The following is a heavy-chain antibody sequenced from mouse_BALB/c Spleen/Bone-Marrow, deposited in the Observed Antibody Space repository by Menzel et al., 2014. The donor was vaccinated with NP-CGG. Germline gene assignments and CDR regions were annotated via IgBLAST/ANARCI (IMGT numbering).Heavy chain of an antibody. CDR1: GYTFTSYY. J-gene: IGHJ4*01. V-gene: IGHV1S56*01. CDR3: ARKSQRAYDSMNY. CDR2: IYPGDFNT. Sequence: VKVVESGPELVKPGASVRISCKASGYTFTSYYIHWVKQRPGQGLEWIGWIYPGDFNTKYNEKFKGKATLTADKSSSTAYMQLSSLTSEDSAVYFCARKSQRAYDSMNYWGPGTSVTVSS. D-gene: IGHD2-4*01.